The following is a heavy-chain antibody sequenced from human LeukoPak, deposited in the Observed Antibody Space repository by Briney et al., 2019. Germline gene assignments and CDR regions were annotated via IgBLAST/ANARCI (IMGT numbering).Heavy chain of an antibody. CDR3: ARDSSPEGSGWYSGEGYYFDY. J-gene: IGHJ4*02. CDR2: INPNSGGT. V-gene: IGHV1-2*02. CDR1: GYTFTGYY. Sequence: GASVKVSCKASGYTFTGYYMHWVRQAPGQGLEWMGWINPNSGGTNYAQKFQGRVTMTRDTSISTAYMELSRLRSDDTAVYYCARDSSPEGSGWYSGEGYYFDYWGQGTLVTVSS. D-gene: IGHD6-19*01.